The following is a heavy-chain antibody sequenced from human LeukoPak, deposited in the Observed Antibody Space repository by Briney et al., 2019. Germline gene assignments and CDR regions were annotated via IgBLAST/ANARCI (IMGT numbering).Heavy chain of an antibody. J-gene: IGHJ4*02. V-gene: IGHV3-48*02. Sequence: GGSLRLSCAASGFTFSISSMNWVRQAPGKGLEWVSYIDGSGDTIYYADSVKGRFTISRDNAKNSLDLQMNSLRDEDTAVYYCSRRFDCWGQGTLVTVSS. CDR1: GFTFSISS. CDR2: IDGSGDTI. CDR3: SRRFDC.